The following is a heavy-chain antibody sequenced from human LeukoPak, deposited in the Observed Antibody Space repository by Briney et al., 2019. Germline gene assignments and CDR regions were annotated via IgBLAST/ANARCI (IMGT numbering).Heavy chain of an antibody. D-gene: IGHD1-26*01. CDR3: ARGMGAARVFDY. CDR1: GGTGSSYA. CDR2: IIPIFGTA. V-gene: IGHV1-69*05. Sequence: ASVKVSCXASGGTGSSYAISWVRQAPGQGLEWMGRIIPIFGTANYAQKFQGRVTITTDESTSTAYMELSSLRSEDTAVYYCARGMGAARVFDYWGQGTLVTVSS. J-gene: IGHJ4*02.